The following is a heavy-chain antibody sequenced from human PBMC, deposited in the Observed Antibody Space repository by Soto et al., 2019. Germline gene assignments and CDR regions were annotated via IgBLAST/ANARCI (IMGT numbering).Heavy chain of an antibody. CDR2: LSYDGSNE. D-gene: IGHD1-26*01. CDR1: GFTFNIYG. Sequence: QVQLVESGGGVVQPGRSLRLSCAASGFTFNIYGMHWVRQAPGKGLEWVALLSYDGSNEYYADSVKGRFTISRDNSKNTLFLQMNSLRPEDTAVYYCARDRDSGNYTYFDYWGQGTLVTVSS. V-gene: IGHV3-30*03. J-gene: IGHJ4*02. CDR3: ARDRDSGNYTYFDY.